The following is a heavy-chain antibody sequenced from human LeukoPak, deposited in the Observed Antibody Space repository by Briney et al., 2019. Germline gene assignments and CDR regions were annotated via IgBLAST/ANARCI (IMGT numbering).Heavy chain of an antibody. Sequence: GGSLRLSCAASGFTFSSYWMSWVRQAPGKGLDWVANIKQDGSEKYYVDSVKGRFTISRDNAKNSLYLQMNSLRAEDTAVYYCPRSLPTYYYDSSGLFDYWGQGTLVTVSS. V-gene: IGHV3-7*01. CDR1: GFTFSSYW. J-gene: IGHJ4*02. CDR3: PRSLPTYYYDSSGLFDY. CDR2: IKQDGSEK. D-gene: IGHD3-22*01.